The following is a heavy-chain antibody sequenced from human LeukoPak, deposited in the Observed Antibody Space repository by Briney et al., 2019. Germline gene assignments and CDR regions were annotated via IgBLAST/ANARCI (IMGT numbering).Heavy chain of an antibody. Sequence: GGSLRLSCAASGFTFSSYSMNWVRQAPGKGLEWVSSISSSSSYIYYADSVKGRFTISRDNAENTLYLQMNSLRAEDTAVYYCARDLDLRAGNPNQIWGQGTMVTVSS. J-gene: IGHJ3*02. V-gene: IGHV3-21*01. CDR1: GFTFSSYS. CDR2: ISSSSSYI. D-gene: IGHD1-14*01. CDR3: ARDLDLRAGNPNQI.